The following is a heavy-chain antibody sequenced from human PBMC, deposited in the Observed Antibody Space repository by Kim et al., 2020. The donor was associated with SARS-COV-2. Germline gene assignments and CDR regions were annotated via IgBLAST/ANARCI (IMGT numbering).Heavy chain of an antibody. CDR1: GFTLSNYN. Sequence: GGSLRLSCAASGFTLSNYNMNWVRQAPGKGLEWVSYISSSSSTIYYADSVKGRFTISRDNAKNSLYLQMNSLRDEDTAVYYCARDRPYYYHSSGYVVLDFWGQGTLVTVSS. J-gene: IGHJ4*02. CDR3: ARDRPYYYHSSGYVVLDF. D-gene: IGHD3-22*01. CDR2: ISSSSSTI. V-gene: IGHV3-48*02.